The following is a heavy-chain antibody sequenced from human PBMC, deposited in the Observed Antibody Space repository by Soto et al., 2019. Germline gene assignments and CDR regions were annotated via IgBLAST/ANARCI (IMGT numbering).Heavy chain of an antibody. Sequence: EVQLLESGGVLVQPGGSLRLSCIASGFTFSSYAMSWVRQAPGKGLEWVSGISGSGGGTYYLDSVKGRFTISRDNSKSTLYLQVNSLTAEDTAVYYCVKGNAAFDIWGQGTMVTVSS. V-gene: IGHV3-23*01. J-gene: IGHJ3*02. CDR2: ISGSGGGT. CDR1: GFTFSSYA. CDR3: VKGNAAFDI.